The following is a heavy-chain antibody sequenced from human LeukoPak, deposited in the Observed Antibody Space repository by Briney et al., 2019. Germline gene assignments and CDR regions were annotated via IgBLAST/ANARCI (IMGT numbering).Heavy chain of an antibody. J-gene: IGHJ3*02. Sequence: GGSLRLSCAASGFTFSSYAMSWVRQAPGKGLEWVSAISGSGGSTYYADSVKGRFTISRDNAKNSLYLQMNSLRAEDTAVYYCARAQRFLEWLYAFDIWGQGTMVTVSS. D-gene: IGHD3-3*01. V-gene: IGHV3-23*01. CDR3: ARAQRFLEWLYAFDI. CDR2: ISGSGGST. CDR1: GFTFSSYA.